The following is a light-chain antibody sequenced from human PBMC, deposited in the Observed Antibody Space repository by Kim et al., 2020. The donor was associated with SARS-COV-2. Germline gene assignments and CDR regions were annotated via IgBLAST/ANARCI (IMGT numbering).Light chain of an antibody. Sequence: EIVMTQSPATLSVSPGERDTLSCRASQSVSSNLAWYQQRPGQAPSLLIYAASIRATGIPARFSGSGSGTEFTLTISSLQSEDFAVYYCQQYNNWPPELTFGGGTKVDIK. CDR1: QSVSSN. CDR3: QQYNNWPPELT. J-gene: IGKJ4*01. V-gene: IGKV3-15*01. CDR2: AAS.